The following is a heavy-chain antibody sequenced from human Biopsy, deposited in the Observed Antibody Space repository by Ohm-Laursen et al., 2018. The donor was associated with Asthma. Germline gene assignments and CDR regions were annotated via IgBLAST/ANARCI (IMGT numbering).Heavy chain of an antibody. CDR2: LSYNGNNK. V-gene: IGHV3-30*03. J-gene: IGHJ4*02. Sequence: RSLRLSCAASGFVFSQCGMHWVRQAPGKGLEWVAVLSYNGNNKYYADSVRGRFTISRDNSENTLYLQMNSLRPDDTAVYYCARDVMEWYLPAFDFWGQGTLVTVSS. D-gene: IGHD3-3*01. CDR3: ARDVMEWYLPAFDF. CDR1: GFVFSQCG.